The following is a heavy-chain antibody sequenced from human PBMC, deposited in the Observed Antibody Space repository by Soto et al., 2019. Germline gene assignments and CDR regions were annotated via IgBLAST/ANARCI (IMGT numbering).Heavy chain of an antibody. CDR3: ARIIVSRRIAVAGTGWFDP. Sequence: QVQLVQSGAEVKKPGASVKVSCKASGYTFTSYGISWVRQAPGQGLEWMGWISAYNGNTNSAQKLQGRVTMTTDTSTSTAYMELRSLRADDTAVYYCARIIVSRRIAVAGTGWFDPWGQGTLVTVSS. CDR1: GYTFTSYG. V-gene: IGHV1-18*04. CDR2: ISAYNGNT. J-gene: IGHJ5*02. D-gene: IGHD6-19*01.